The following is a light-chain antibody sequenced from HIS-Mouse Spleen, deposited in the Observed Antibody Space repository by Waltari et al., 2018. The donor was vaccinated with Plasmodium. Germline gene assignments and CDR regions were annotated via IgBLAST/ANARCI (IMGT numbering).Light chain of an antibody. J-gene: IGKJ4*01. CDR2: DAS. V-gene: IGKV3-11*01. CDR1: QSVSSY. CDR3: QQRSNWPSLT. Sequence: EFVFTQSLATLSLSPGERATLSCSASQSVSSYLAWYQQKPGQAPRLLIYDASNRATGIPARFSGSGSGTDFTLTISSLEPEDFAVYYCQQRSNWPSLTFGGGTKVEIK.